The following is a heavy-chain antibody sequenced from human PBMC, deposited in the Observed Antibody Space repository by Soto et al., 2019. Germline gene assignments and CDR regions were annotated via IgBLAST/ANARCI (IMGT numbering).Heavy chain of an antibody. CDR3: ARHATINYYYYYMDV. J-gene: IGHJ6*03. Sequence: PSETLSLTCTGSGGTISRYYWSWIRQPPGKGLEWIGYIYYSGSTNYNPSLKSRVTISVDTSKNQFSLKPSSVTAADTAVYYCARHATINYYYYYMDVWGKGTTVTVSS. CDR1: GGTISRYY. CDR2: IYYSGST. V-gene: IGHV4-59*08.